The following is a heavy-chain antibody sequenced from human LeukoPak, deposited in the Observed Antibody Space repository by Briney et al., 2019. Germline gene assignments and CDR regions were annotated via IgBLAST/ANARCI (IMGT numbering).Heavy chain of an antibody. CDR2: IYPGDSDT. Sequence: GESLKISCKGSGYTFTTYWIGWVRQMPGKGLEWMGTIYPGDSDTRYSPSFQGQVTISADKSINTAYLQWSSLKASDTAMYYCARVMTTLTGFDSWGQGTLVTVSS. J-gene: IGHJ4*02. CDR3: ARVMTTLTGFDS. D-gene: IGHD3-9*01. V-gene: IGHV5-51*01. CDR1: GYTFTTYW.